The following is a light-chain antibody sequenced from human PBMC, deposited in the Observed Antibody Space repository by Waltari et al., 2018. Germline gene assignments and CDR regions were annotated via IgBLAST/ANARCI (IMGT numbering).Light chain of an antibody. V-gene: IGKV1-5*03. CDR1: QSVNSW. Sequence: DIQMTQSPSTLSASVGDRVTITCRATQSVNSWLAWYQQKPRKAPNLLIYKASSLESGVPARFSGSGSGTEFTLTISSLQPDDFSTYYCQQYKNWPLTFGGGPRWRS. J-gene: IGKJ4*01. CDR3: QQYKNWPLT. CDR2: KAS.